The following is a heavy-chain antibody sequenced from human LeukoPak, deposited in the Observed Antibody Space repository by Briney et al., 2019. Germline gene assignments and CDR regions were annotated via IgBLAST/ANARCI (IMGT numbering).Heavy chain of an antibody. J-gene: IGHJ6*02. CDR2: ISSSSSYI. V-gene: IGHV3-21*01. CDR3: ARASSITIFGVVISPDDYYYGMDV. CDR1: GFTFSSYS. D-gene: IGHD3-3*01. Sequence: PGGSLRLSCAASGFTFSSYSMNWVRQAPGKGLEWVSSISSSSSYIYYADSVKGRFTISRDNAKNSLYLQMNSLRAEDTAVYYCARASSITIFGVVISPDDYYYGMDVWGQGTTVTVSS.